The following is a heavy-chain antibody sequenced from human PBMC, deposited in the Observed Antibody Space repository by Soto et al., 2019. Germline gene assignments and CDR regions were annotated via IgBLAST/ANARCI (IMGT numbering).Heavy chain of an antibody. CDR1: GGSFSGYY. Sequence: QVQLQHWGAGLLKPPETLSLTCAFYGGSFSGYYWSWIRQPPGKGLEWIGEINHSRSTNYNPSLKSRVTIPVDTSTNQFALTLSSVTAADTAVYYCASTSGYCSGGSCYSPYDYYGMDVWGQGTTVTVSS. CDR2: INHSRST. J-gene: IGHJ6*02. D-gene: IGHD2-15*01. V-gene: IGHV4-34*01. CDR3: ASTSGYCSGGSCYSPYDYYGMDV.